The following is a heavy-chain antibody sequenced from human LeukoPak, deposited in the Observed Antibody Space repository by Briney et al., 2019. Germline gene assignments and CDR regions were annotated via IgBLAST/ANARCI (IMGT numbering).Heavy chain of an antibody. J-gene: IGHJ4*02. Sequence: ASVKVSCKASGYTFTGYYMHWVRQAPGQGLEWMGWINPNSGGTNYAQKFQGRVTMTRDTSISTAYMELSRLRSDDTAVYYCARRYYYDSSGHYPLDYWGQGTLVTVSS. CDR2: INPNSGGT. CDR3: ARRYYYDSSGHYPLDY. CDR1: GYTFTGYY. D-gene: IGHD3-22*01. V-gene: IGHV1-2*02.